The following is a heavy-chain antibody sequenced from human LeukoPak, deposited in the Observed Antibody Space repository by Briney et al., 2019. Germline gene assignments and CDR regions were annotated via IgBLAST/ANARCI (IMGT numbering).Heavy chain of an antibody. V-gene: IGHV1-69*04. Sequence: SVRVSCKASGGTFSSYAISWVRQALGQGLEWMGRIIPILGIANYAQKFQGRVTITADKSTSTAYMELSSLRSEDTAVYYCARHPGYCSSTSCYTTWFDPWGQGTLVTVSS. D-gene: IGHD2-2*02. CDR1: GGTFSSYA. J-gene: IGHJ5*02. CDR3: ARHPGYCSSTSCYTTWFDP. CDR2: IIPILGIA.